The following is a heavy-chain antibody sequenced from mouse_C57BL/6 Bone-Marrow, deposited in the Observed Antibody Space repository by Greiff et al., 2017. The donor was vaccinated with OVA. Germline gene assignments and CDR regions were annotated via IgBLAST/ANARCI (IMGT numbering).Heavy chain of an antibody. Sequence: QVQLQQSGAELVKPGASVKMSCKASGYTFTSYWITWVKQRPGQGLEWIGDIYPGSGSTNYNEKFKSKATLTVDTSSSTAYMQLSSLTSEDSAVYYCARFDYSNYEAWFAYWGQGTLVTVSA. CDR2: IYPGSGST. CDR3: ARFDYSNYEAWFAY. D-gene: IGHD2-5*01. CDR1: GYTFTSYW. J-gene: IGHJ3*01. V-gene: IGHV1-55*01.